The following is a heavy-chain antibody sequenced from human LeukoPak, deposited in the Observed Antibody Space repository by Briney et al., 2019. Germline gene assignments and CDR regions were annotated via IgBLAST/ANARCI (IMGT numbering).Heavy chain of an antibody. CDR2: ISWNSGSI. D-gene: IGHD3-10*01. Sequence: PGGSLRLSCAASGFTFDDYAMHWVRQAPGKGLEWVSGISWNSGSIGYADSVKGRFTISRDNAKNSLYLQMNSLRAEDTAVYYCARDKTYYYGSGSYYGFYYGMDVWGQGTTVTVSS. CDR3: ARDKTYYYGSGSYYGFYYGMDV. J-gene: IGHJ6*02. V-gene: IGHV3-9*01. CDR1: GFTFDDYA.